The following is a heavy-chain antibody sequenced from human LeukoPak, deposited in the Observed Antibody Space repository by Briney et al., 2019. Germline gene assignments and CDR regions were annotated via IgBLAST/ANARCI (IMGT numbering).Heavy chain of an antibody. CDR2: ISAYNGNT. CDR3: ATEGVPAAKTKLPYYYYYMDV. CDR1: GYTFTSYG. V-gene: IGHV1-18*01. Sequence: ASVKVSCKASGYTFTSYGISWVRQAPGQGLEWMGWISAYNGNTNYAQKLQGRVTMTTDTSTSTACMELRSLRSDDTAVYYCATEGVPAAKTKLPYYYYYMDVWGKGTTVTVSS. D-gene: IGHD2-2*01. J-gene: IGHJ6*03.